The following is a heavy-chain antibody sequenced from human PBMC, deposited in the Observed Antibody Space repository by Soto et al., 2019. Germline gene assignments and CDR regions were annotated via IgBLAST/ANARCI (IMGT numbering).Heavy chain of an antibody. CDR3: ARGVVVAAYQVAFDI. D-gene: IGHD2-15*01. J-gene: IGHJ3*02. V-gene: IGHV4-4*02. CDR2: IYHSGST. CDR1: GGSISSSNW. Sequence: QVQLQESGPGLVKPSGTLSLTCAVSGGSISSSNWWSWVRQPPGKGLEWIGEIYHSGSTNYNPSLKSRVTISGDKSTNQSSLKLSSVTAADTAVYYCARGVVVAAYQVAFDIWGQGTMVTVSS.